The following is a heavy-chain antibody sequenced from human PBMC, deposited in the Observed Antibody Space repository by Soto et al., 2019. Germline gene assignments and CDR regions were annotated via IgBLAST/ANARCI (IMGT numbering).Heavy chain of an antibody. CDR1: GFTFRNYY. D-gene: IGHD2-21*02. V-gene: IGHV3-13*01. CDR3: ASTANDFYGLDV. J-gene: IGHJ6*02. CDR2: ISAAGNT. Sequence: EVQLVESGGGLVQPGGSLRLSCEASGFTFRNYYMNWVRQGTGKGLEWVSGISAAGNTNYADSVEGRFTISRENAQNSFFLQINALRVGDTAVYCCASTANDFYGLDVWGQGTTVIVSS.